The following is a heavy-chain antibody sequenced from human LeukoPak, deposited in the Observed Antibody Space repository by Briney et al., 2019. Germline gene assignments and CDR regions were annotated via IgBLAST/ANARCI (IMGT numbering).Heavy chain of an antibody. J-gene: IGHJ2*01. Sequence: GGSLRLSCAASGFPFSDSWMNWVRQAPGKGLEWVSAISGSGGSTYYADSVKGRFTISRDNSKNTLSLQMNSLRAEDTAVYYCAKEVSYWYFDLWGRGTLLTVSS. V-gene: IGHV3-23*01. CDR1: GFPFSDSW. D-gene: IGHD2-8*01. CDR3: AKEVSYWYFDL. CDR2: ISGSGGST.